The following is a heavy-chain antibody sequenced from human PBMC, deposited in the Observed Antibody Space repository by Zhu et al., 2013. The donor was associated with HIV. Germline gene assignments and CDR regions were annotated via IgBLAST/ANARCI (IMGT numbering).Heavy chain of an antibody. V-gene: IGHV3-74*01. D-gene: IGHD2-15*01. CDR2: ISPDGSDT. Sequence: EVQLVESGGGLVQPGGSLRLSCAASGFTFNNYWMVWVRQVPGKGLMWVSRISPDGSDTGYADSVKGRFTISRDNAKSTLFLQMNSLRGEDTALYYCACLGGITPPPDVFDVWGQGTTVTVSS. J-gene: IGHJ3*01. CDR3: ACLGGITPPPDVFDV. CDR1: GFTFNNYW.